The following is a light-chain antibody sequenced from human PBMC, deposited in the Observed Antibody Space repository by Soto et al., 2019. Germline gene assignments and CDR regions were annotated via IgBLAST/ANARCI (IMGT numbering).Light chain of an antibody. CDR3: QQYVSYPLT. J-gene: IGKJ4*01. V-gene: IGKV1-5*03. CDR1: QSVSGW. Sequence: DIQVTPSPSTLSASVGARVTITSRASQSVSGWLAWYQQKPGKAPKLLISKASTLQSGVPSRFSGSGSGTDFTLTISSLQPDDVATYYCQQYVSYPLTFGGGTKVDIK. CDR2: KAS.